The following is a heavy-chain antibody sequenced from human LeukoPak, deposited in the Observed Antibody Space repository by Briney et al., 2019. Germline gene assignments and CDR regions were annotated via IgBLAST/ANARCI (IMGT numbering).Heavy chain of an antibody. CDR2: INTQGTYT. J-gene: IGHJ4*02. CDR3: VIDLGDYNDF. CDR1: GITFSSYW. Sequence: GGSLRLSCAVSGITFSSYWMHWVRQDPGRGLLWVSRINTQGTYTNYADSVRGRFTIYRDNAKNTLYLQMSSLRADDTAVYYCVIDLGDYNDFWGQGTLVSVSS. D-gene: IGHD2-15*01. V-gene: IGHV3-74*01.